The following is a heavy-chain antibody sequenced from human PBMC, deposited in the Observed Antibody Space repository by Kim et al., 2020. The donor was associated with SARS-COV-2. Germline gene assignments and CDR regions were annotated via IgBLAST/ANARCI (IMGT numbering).Heavy chain of an antibody. CDR3: ATTHFSGLTV. J-gene: IGHJ6*02. CDR2: INTGGSKS. D-gene: IGHD2-8*02. CDR1: GFTFSDFY. V-gene: IGHV3-11*01. Sequence: GGSLRLSCEASGFTFSDFYMSWMRQAPGKGLEWISDINTGGSKSSYADSVKGRFTTSRDNSKNTLYLQMNSLRADDTAVYYCATTHFSGLTVWGHGTTVT.